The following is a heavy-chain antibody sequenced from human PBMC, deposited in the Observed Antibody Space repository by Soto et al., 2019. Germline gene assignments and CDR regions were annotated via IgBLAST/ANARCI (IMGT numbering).Heavy chain of an antibody. J-gene: IGHJ4*02. Sequence: ASVEVSCKXSGYTFTGYYMHWVRQAPGQGLEWMGWINPNSGGTNYAQKFQGRVTMTRDTSISTAYMELSRLRSDDTAVYYCARGFVAVAGYDYWGQGTLVTVS. CDR3: ARGFVAVAGYDY. V-gene: IGHV1-2*02. CDR1: GYTFTGYY. CDR2: INPNSGGT. D-gene: IGHD6-19*01.